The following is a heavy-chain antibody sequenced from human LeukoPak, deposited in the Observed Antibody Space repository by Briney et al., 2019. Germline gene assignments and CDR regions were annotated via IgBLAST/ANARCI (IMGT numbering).Heavy chain of an antibody. CDR3: ARDLSPQTYYDILTGYYFDY. Sequence: ASVKVSCKASGYTFTGYYMHWVRQAPGQGLEWMGWINPNSGGTNYAQKFQGRVTMTRDTSISTAYMELSRLRSDDTAVYYCARDLSPQTYYDILTGYYFDYWGQGTLVTVSS. CDR2: INPNSGGT. J-gene: IGHJ4*02. V-gene: IGHV1-2*02. D-gene: IGHD3-9*01. CDR1: GYTFTGYY.